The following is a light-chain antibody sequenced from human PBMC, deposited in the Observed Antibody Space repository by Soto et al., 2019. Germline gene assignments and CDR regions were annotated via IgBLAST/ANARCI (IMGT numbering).Light chain of an antibody. CDR3: CSYINTNTLV. V-gene: IGLV2-14*01. Sequence: QSALTQPASVSGSPGQSVAISCTGTSSDVGDYKYVSWYQHHPGKVPKLVIFEVSNRPSGVSNRFSGSKSGNTASLTISGLQAEDEADYYCCSYINTNTLVFAGGTKLTVL. CDR1: SSDVGDYKY. J-gene: IGLJ2*01. CDR2: EVS.